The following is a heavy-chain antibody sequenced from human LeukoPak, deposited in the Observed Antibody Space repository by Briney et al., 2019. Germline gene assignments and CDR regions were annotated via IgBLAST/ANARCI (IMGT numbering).Heavy chain of an antibody. Sequence: GRSLRLSCAASGFTFSSYGMHWVRQAPGKGLVWVSRLNTDGSSTSYADSVKGRFTISRDNARNALYLQMNSLRAEDTAVYYCAREDGLRGVGMDVWGQGTTVTVSS. CDR1: GFTFSSYG. D-gene: IGHD3-10*01. J-gene: IGHJ6*02. CDR2: LNTDGSST. V-gene: IGHV3-74*01. CDR3: AREDGLRGVGMDV.